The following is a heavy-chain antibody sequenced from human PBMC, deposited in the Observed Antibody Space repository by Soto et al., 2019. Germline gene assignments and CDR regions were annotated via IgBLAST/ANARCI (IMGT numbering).Heavy chain of an antibody. CDR1: GVAFSTYA. V-gene: IGHV1-69*06. CDR2: VIPLFGTS. D-gene: IGHD3-16*01. Sequence: QVQLVQSGAEVKEPGSSVKVACQASGVAFSTYAISWVRQAPGQGLEWMGGVIPLFGTSNYLPKFQGRFSIAADRSTETVYMELSRLRFDDTDVYFCARELKAGGHFGMDVWGQGTTVTVSS. J-gene: IGHJ6*02. CDR3: ARELKAGGHFGMDV.